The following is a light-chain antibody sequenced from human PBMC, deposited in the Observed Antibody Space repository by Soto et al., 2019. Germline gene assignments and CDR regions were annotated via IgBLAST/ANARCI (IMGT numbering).Light chain of an antibody. V-gene: IGLV2-23*02. J-gene: IGLJ1*01. Sequence: QSVLTQPASGSGAPGQASTISCTGTSSDVGSYNLVSWYQRHPGKAPKLMIYEVSKRPSGVSNRFSGSKSGNTASLTISGLQAEDEADYYCCSYAGSSTPLIFGTGTKVTVL. CDR2: EVS. CDR3: CSYAGSSTPLI. CDR1: SSDVGSYNL.